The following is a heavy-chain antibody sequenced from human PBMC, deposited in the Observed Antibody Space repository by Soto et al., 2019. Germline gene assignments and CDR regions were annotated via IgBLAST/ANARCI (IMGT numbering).Heavy chain of an antibody. CDR1: GYSFTSYW. Sequence: PGESLQISCKGSGYSFTSYWIGWVRQMPGKGLEWMGIIYPGDSDTRYSPSFQGQVTISADKSISTAYLQWSSLKASDTAMYYCARQSTIFGVMYNWFDPWGQGTLVTVSS. V-gene: IGHV5-51*01. J-gene: IGHJ5*02. CDR2: IYPGDSDT. D-gene: IGHD3-3*01. CDR3: ARQSTIFGVMYNWFDP.